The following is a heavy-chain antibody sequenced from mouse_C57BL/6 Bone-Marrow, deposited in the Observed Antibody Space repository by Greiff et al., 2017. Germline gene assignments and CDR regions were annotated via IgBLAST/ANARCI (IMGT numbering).Heavy chain of an antibody. CDR1: GYTFTDYY. Sequence: QVQLQQSGPELVKPGASVKISCKASGYTFTDYYINWVKQRPGQGLGWIGWIYPGSGNTKYNEKFKGKATLTVDTSSSTAYMQLSSLTSEDSAVYFCARGREFAYWGQGTLVTVSA. CDR3: ARGREFAY. J-gene: IGHJ3*01. V-gene: IGHV1-84*01. CDR2: IYPGSGNT.